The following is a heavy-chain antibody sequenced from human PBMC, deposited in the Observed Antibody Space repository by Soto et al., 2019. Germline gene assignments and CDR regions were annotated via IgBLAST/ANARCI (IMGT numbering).Heavy chain of an antibody. CDR3: ARQPYDFWSGYPAGWFDP. J-gene: IGHJ5*02. Sequence: PSETLSLTCAVYGGSFSGYYWSWIRQPPGKGQEWIGEINHSGSTNYNPSLKSRVTISVDTSKNQFSLKLSSVTAADTAVYYCARQPYDFWSGYPAGWFDPWGQGTLVTVSS. CDR1: GGSFSGYY. V-gene: IGHV4-34*01. D-gene: IGHD3-3*01. CDR2: INHSGST.